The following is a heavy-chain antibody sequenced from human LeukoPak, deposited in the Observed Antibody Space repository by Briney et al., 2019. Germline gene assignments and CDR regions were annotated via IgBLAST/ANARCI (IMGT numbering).Heavy chain of an antibody. Sequence: GGSLRLSCAASGFTFSSYAMHWVRQAPGKGLEWVAVISYDGSNKYYADSVKGRFTISRDNAKNSLYLQMNSLKTEDTAVYYCTRVSDITIFGVVINWFDPWGQGTLVTVSS. D-gene: IGHD3-3*01. CDR1: GFTFSSYA. CDR3: TRVSDITIFGVVINWFDP. J-gene: IGHJ5*02. CDR2: ISYDGSNK. V-gene: IGHV3-30-3*01.